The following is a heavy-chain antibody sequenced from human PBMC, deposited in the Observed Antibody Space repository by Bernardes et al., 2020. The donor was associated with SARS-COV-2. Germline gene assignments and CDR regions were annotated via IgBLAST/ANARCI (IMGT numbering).Heavy chain of an antibody. J-gene: IGHJ4*02. Sequence: SETLSLTCAVSGNSISSSYYWGWIRPTPGKGLEWIGTIYHSGSTYYNPSLKSRVSMSVDTSKNQFSLNLSSVTAADTAVSYCTRSSGIAVAEVDYWGPGTLVTVSS. V-gene: IGHV4-38-2*01. CDR1: GNSISSSYY. CDR2: IYHSGST. CDR3: TRSSGIAVAEVDY. D-gene: IGHD6-19*01.